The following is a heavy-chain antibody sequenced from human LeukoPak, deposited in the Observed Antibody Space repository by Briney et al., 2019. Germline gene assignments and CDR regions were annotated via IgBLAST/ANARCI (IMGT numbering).Heavy chain of an antibody. CDR3: ARSYYDSSGYYYVIYFDY. D-gene: IGHD3-22*01. CDR1: GGSFSSGSYY. V-gene: IGHV4-61*01. J-gene: IGHJ4*02. Sequence: KTSETLSLTCTVSGGSFSSGSYYWSWIRQPPGKGLEWIGYIYYSGSTNYNPSLKSRVTISVDTSKNQFSLKLSSVTAADTAVYYCARSYYDSSGYYYVIYFDYWGQGTLVTVSS. CDR2: IYYSGST.